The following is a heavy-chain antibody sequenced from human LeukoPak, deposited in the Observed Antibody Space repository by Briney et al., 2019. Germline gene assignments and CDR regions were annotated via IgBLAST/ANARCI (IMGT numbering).Heavy chain of an antibody. J-gene: IGHJ4*02. CDR1: GGSISSYY. Sequence: SETLSLTCTVSGGSISSYYWSWIRQPPGKGLEWIGYIYYSGSTNYNPSLKSRVTISVDTSKNQFSLKLSSVTAADTAVYYCARGLTIFGVVKLTNWGQGTLVTVSS. D-gene: IGHD3-3*01. V-gene: IGHV4-59*01. CDR2: IYYSGST. CDR3: ARGLTIFGVVKLTN.